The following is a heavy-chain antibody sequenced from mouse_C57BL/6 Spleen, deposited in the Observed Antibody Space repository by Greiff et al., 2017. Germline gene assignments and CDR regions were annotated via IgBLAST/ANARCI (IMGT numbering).Heavy chain of an antibody. V-gene: IGHV1-82*01. CDR2: IYPGDGDT. J-gene: IGHJ3*01. CDR3: ARGPYGNPFAY. CDR1: GYAFSSSW. D-gene: IGHD2-1*01. Sequence: QVQLQESGPELVKPGASVKISCKASGYAFSSSWMNWVKQRPGTGLEWIGRIYPGDGDTNYNGKFKGTATLTADKSSSTAYMQRSSLTSEDSAVYFCARGPYGNPFAYWGQGTLVTVSA.